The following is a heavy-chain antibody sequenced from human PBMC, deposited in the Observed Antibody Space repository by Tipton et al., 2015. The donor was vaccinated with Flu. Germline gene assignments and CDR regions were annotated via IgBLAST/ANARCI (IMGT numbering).Heavy chain of an antibody. D-gene: IGHD6-13*01. Sequence: SLRLSCAASGFTFSSYAMHWVRQAPGKGLEWVAVISYDGSNKYYADSVKGRFTISRDNSKNTLYLQMNSLRAEDTAVYYCARVGYGAYSSSWRDKPFDYWGQGTLVTVSS. CDR1: GFTFSSYA. CDR2: ISYDGSNK. CDR3: ARVGYGAYSSSWRDKPFDY. V-gene: IGHV3-30*04. J-gene: IGHJ4*02.